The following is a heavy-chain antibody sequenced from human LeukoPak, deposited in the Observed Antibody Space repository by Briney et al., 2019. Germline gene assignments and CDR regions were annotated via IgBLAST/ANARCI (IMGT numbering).Heavy chain of an antibody. CDR3: ARHEVVVSFRSLDAFDI. CDR1: GGSISSSSYY. D-gene: IGHD3-22*01. CDR2: IYYSGST. Sequence: PSETLSLTCTVSGGSISSSSYYWGWIRQPPGTGLEWIGSIYYSGSTYYNPSLKSRVTISVDTSKNQFSLKLSSVTAADTAVYYCARHEVVVSFRSLDAFDIWGQGTMVTVSS. J-gene: IGHJ3*02. V-gene: IGHV4-39*01.